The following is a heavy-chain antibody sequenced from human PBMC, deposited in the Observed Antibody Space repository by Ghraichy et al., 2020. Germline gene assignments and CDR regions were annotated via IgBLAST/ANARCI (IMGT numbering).Heavy chain of an antibody. CDR1: GFTFTTYS. CDR2: INRDGSEK. Sequence: GGSLRLSCAASGFTFTTYSMSWVRQAPGKGLEWVTNINRDGSEKNYVDSVSGRFTISRDNAKNSLYLQMNSLRPEDTAVYYCARDPGHCSSMDCYENHWGQGTLVTVSS. V-gene: IGHV3-7*03. CDR3: ARDPGHCSSMDCYENH. D-gene: IGHD2-2*01. J-gene: IGHJ4*02.